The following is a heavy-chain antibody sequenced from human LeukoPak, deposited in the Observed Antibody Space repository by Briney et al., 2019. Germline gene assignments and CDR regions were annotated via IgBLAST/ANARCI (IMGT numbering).Heavy chain of an antibody. J-gene: IGHJ4*02. V-gene: IGHV3-74*01. CDR2: INSNGSST. CDR3: AKGGATICDN. Sequence: PGGSLRLSCAASGFTFSNYWMHWVRQAPGKGLVWVSRINSNGSSTNYADSVKGRFTISRDNAKNTLYLQMSSLRAEDTAVYYCAKGGATICDNWGQGTLVTASS. D-gene: IGHD5-12*01. CDR1: GFTFSNYW.